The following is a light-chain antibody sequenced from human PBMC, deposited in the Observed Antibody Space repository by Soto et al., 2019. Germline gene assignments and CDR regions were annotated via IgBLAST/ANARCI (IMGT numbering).Light chain of an antibody. CDR3: QQRSKWPPD. J-gene: IGKJ5*01. V-gene: IGKV3-11*01. CDR1: QSVSIY. Sequence: IVLIQSPATLSLSPGERATLSCRASQSVSIYLAWYQQKPGQAPRLLMYDASNRATGIPARFSGSGSGTDFTLTISSLEPEDFAVYYCQQRSKWPPDFGQGTRLEIK. CDR2: DAS.